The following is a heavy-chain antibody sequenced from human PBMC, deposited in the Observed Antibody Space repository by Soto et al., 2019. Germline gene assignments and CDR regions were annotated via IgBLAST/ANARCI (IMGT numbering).Heavy chain of an antibody. D-gene: IGHD5-18*01. J-gene: IGHJ4*02. CDR2: ISYDGSNK. Sequence: GGSLRLSCAASGFTFSSYGMHWVRQAPGKGLEWVAVISYDGSNKYYADSVKGRFTISRDNSKNTLYLQMNSLRAEDTAVYYCANGDTAMVPFDYWGQGTLVTVSS. V-gene: IGHV3-30*18. CDR3: ANGDTAMVPFDY. CDR1: GFTFSSYG.